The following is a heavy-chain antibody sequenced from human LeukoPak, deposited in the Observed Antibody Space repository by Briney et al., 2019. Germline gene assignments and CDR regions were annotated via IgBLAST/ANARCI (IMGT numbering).Heavy chain of an antibody. CDR1: GFTFSTYW. Sequence: PGGSLRRSCAASGFTFSTYWMAWVRQAPGKGLEWVANIKGDESARHQADSVKGRFTISRDNAKKSVYLQMSSLRGEDTAFYYCARDVGGSLDYWGQGTLVTVSS. V-gene: IGHV3-7*01. D-gene: IGHD1-26*01. CDR2: IKGDESAR. J-gene: IGHJ4*02. CDR3: ARDVGGSLDY.